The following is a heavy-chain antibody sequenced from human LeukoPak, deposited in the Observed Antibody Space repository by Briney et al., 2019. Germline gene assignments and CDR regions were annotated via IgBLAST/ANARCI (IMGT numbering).Heavy chain of an antibody. Sequence: PGGSLRLSCTASGSTFSSYAMGWVRQAPGKGLEYVSTISAGGGSTFYADSMKGRSAISRDNSRNTVYLQMNSLRVEDTAVYYCARGGGFDTWGQGTLVTVSS. J-gene: IGHJ5*02. CDR1: GSTFSSYA. CDR2: ISAGGGST. D-gene: IGHD2-15*01. V-gene: IGHV3-23*01. CDR3: ARGGGFDT.